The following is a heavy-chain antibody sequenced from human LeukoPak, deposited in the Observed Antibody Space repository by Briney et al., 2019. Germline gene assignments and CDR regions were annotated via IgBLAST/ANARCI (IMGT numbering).Heavy chain of an antibody. Sequence: ASVKVSCKASGYTFTGYYMHWVRQAPGQGLEWMGWISPNSGGTNYAQKFQGRVTMTRDTSISTAYMELSRLRSDDTAVYYCARTRTTTVPLDAFDIWGQGTMVTVSS. D-gene: IGHD1-14*01. CDR1: GYTFTGYY. J-gene: IGHJ3*02. V-gene: IGHV1-2*02. CDR2: ISPNSGGT. CDR3: ARTRTTTVPLDAFDI.